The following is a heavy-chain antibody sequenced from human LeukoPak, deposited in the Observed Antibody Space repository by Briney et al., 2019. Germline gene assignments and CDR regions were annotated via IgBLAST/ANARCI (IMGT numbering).Heavy chain of an antibody. D-gene: IGHD2-2*01. CDR1: GGSISSTIYF. J-gene: IGHJ3*02. CDR3: AIHGGCSSTSCYGAFDI. V-gene: IGHV4-39*01. Sequence: PSETLSLTCTVSGGSISSTIYFWGWIRQPPGKGLEWIGTIYYSGSTYYNPSLKSRVTISVDTSKNQFSLKLSSVTAADTAVYYCAIHGGCSSTSCYGAFDIWGEGTMVSVSS. CDR2: IYYSGST.